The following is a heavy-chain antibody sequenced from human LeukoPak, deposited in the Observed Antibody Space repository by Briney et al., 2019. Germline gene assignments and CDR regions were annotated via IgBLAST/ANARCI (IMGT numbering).Heavy chain of an antibody. V-gene: IGHV1-2*02. CDR1: GYTFTGYY. D-gene: IGHD3-22*01. CDR2: INPNSGGT. CDR3: ASSLGADSSGYYPSP. J-gene: IGHJ5*02. Sequence: ASVKVSCKASGYTFTGYYMHWVRQAPGQGLEWMGWINPNSGGTNYAQKFQGRVTMTRDTSISTAYMELSRLRSDDTAVYYCASSLGADSSGYYPSPWGQGTLVTVSS.